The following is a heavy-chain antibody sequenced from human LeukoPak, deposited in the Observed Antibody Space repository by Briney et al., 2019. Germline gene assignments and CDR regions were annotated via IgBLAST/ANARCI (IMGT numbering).Heavy chain of an antibody. Sequence: GASVKVSCKASGYTFTGYYMHWVRQAPGQGLEWMGWINSNSGGTNYAQKFQGRVTMTRDTSISTAYMELSRLRSDDTAVYYCARDPVGATKNAFDIWGQGTMVTVSS. D-gene: IGHD1-26*01. V-gene: IGHV1-2*02. CDR1: GYTFTGYY. CDR2: INSNSGGT. CDR3: ARDPVGATKNAFDI. J-gene: IGHJ3*02.